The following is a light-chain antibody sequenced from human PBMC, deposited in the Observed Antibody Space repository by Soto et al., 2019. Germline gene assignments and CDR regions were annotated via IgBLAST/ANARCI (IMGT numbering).Light chain of an antibody. J-gene: IGLJ3*02. V-gene: IGLV2-23*02. CDR3: SSYAGTVTLV. CDR1: SGDVAIYDL. Sequence: QSALTQPASGSGSPGQSITISCTGTSGDVAIYDLVSWYQQYPGKAPQLIIYEVTKRPSGASKRFSGSKSGNTASLTISGLQAEDEGDYYCSSYAGTVTLVFGGGTKVTVL. CDR2: EVT.